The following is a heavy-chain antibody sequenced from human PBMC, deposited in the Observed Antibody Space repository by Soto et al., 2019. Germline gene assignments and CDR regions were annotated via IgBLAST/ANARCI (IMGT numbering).Heavy chain of an antibody. CDR2: ISYDGSQT. V-gene: IGHV3-30*18. D-gene: IGHD3-3*01. Sequence: QVQLVESGGGVVQPGGSLRLSCAVSGFTFINCGMHWVRQTPGQWLEWVALISYDGSQTFYADSVKGRFTISRDNSRDTLYLQMNSLRVEDTALYYCAKDLFRAPEVTTIHDYWGQGTLVTVSS. J-gene: IGHJ4*02. CDR3: AKDLFRAPEVTTIHDY. CDR1: GFTFINCG.